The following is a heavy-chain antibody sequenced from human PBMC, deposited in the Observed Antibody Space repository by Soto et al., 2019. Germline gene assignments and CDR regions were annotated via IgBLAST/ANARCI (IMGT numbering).Heavy chain of an antibody. CDR1: GYTFTNFG. Sequence: QVQLVQSGAEVKKPAASVQVSCKASGYTFTNFGISSVRQAPGQGIEWMGWISAYNGNTKYAQNFQGRVTMTTDTPTSTAYMELRSLKSDDTAVYYCARGGTPIDPWGQGTLVTVSP. CDR3: ARGGTPIDP. CDR2: ISAYNGNT. J-gene: IGHJ5*02. D-gene: IGHD1-26*01. V-gene: IGHV1-18*01.